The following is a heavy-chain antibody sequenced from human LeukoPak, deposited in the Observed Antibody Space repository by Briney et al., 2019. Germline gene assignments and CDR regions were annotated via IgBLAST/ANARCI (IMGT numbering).Heavy chain of an antibody. V-gene: IGHV3-23*01. CDR1: GFTFSSYA. CDR2: ISASGGSI. Sequence: GGSLRLSCAASGFTFSSYAMSWVRQAPGKGLEWVSGISASGGSIYYADSVKGRFTISRDNSKDTLYLQMKSLRVEDTAVYYCAKEMRAQLLWLADYWGQGALVTVSS. CDR3: AKEMRAQLLWLADY. D-gene: IGHD2-21*01. J-gene: IGHJ4*02.